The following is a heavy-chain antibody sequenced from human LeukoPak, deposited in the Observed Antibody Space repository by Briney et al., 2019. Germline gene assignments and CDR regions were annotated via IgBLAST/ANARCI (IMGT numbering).Heavy chain of an antibody. CDR2: IIPIFGAA. CDR1: GGTFSSYA. V-gene: IGHV1-69*13. J-gene: IGHJ3*02. CDR3: ARGQQLADAFDI. D-gene: IGHD6-13*01. Sequence: SVKVSCKASGGTFSSYAISWVRQAPGQGLEWMGGIIPIFGAANYAQKFQGRVTITADESTSTAYMELSSLRSEDTAVYYCARGQQLADAFDIWGQGTMVTVSS.